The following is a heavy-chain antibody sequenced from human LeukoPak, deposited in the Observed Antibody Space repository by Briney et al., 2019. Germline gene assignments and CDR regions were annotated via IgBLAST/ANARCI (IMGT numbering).Heavy chain of an antibody. J-gene: IGHJ4*02. V-gene: IGHV3-7*03. CDR2: IKPDGSEK. Sequence: PGGSLRLSCAASGFTFSSSWMSWVRQAPGKGLEWVANIKPDGSEKFHVDSVKGRFTISRDNSKSSLSLQMDSLRAEDTAVYYCASTSGSGNPYWGQGTLVTVSS. D-gene: IGHD3-10*01. CDR3: ASTSGSGNPY. CDR1: GFTFSSSW.